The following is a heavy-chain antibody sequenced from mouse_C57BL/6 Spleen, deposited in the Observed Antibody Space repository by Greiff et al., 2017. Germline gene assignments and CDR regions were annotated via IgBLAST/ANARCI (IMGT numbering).Heavy chain of an antibody. D-gene: IGHD1-1*01. CDR2: IYPRDGST. J-gene: IGHJ2*01. V-gene: IGHV1-78*01. Sequence: VMLVESDAELVKPGASVKISCKVSGYTFTDHTIHWMKQRPEQGLEWIGYIYPRDGSTKYNEKFKGKATLTADKSSSTAYMQLNSLTSEDSAVYFCARDYYGSSYPYYFDYWGQGTTLTVSS. CDR1: GYTFTDHT. CDR3: ARDYYGSSYPYYFDY.